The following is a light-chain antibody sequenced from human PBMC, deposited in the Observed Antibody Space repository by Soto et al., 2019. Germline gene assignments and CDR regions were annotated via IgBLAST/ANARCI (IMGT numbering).Light chain of an antibody. Sequence: QLVLTQPPSVSGAPGQRVTISCTGSSSNIGAGYDVHWYQQLPGTAPKLLIYGNSNRPSGVPDRFSGSKSGTSASLAITWLQAEDEADHYCPSYDSSLRGVVFGGGTKVTVL. CDR3: PSYDSSLRGVV. CDR1: SSNIGAGYD. V-gene: IGLV1-40*01. CDR2: GNS. J-gene: IGLJ2*01.